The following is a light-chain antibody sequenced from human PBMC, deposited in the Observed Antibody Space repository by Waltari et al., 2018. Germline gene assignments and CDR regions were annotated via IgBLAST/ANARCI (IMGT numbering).Light chain of an antibody. V-gene: IGKV3-15*01. CDR3: QQYNEWPYT. CDR2: VTS. Sequence: ETIMSQSPATTSVSPGATATLSCRASKSVGNNIAWFQQTPGQAPRLLIYVTSSRSTNIPGRFSGAGSGTDFTLTISGLQSEDFAVYYCQQYNEWPYTFGQGT. CDR1: KSVGNN. J-gene: IGKJ2*01.